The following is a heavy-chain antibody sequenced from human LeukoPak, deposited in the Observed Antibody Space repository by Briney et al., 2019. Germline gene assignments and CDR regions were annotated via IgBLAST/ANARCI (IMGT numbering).Heavy chain of an antibody. CDR3: ARVGGRGIDY. V-gene: IGHV3-48*01. Sequence: GGSLRLSCAVSGFTFGSFSMSWVRQAPGMGLEWASYIGSSSSTIYYADSVKGRFTISRDNVKKSLYLQMNSLRAEDTAVYYCARVGGRGIDYWGQGTLVTVSS. J-gene: IGHJ4*02. D-gene: IGHD1-26*01. CDR1: GFTFGSFS. CDR2: IGSSSSTI.